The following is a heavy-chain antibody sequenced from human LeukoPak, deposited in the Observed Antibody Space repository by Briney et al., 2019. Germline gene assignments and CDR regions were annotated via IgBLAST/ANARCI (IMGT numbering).Heavy chain of an antibody. Sequence: ASVKVSCKASGYTFTGYYMHWVRQATGQGLEWLGWMSPNSGDTGYAQKFQGRVTMTSDSSISTAYMELSSLRSEDTAIYYCVRTPPNWGFDYWGQGTLVTVSS. D-gene: IGHD7-27*01. CDR2: MSPNSGDT. CDR1: GYTFTGYY. CDR3: VRTPPNWGFDY. V-gene: IGHV1-8*02. J-gene: IGHJ4*02.